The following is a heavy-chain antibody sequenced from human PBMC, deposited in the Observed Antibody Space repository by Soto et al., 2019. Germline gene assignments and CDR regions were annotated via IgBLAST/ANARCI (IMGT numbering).Heavy chain of an antibody. CDR2: ISGYTGNT. CDR3: ARQLPPAVWGDADDI. CDR1: GYTFTSYG. J-gene: IGHJ3*02. D-gene: IGHD2-8*01. Sequence: QVQLVQSGPEVKKPGASVKVSCKASGYTFTSYGTAWVRQAPGQGLEWMGWISGYTGNTTYAQKLQGRVTMTTDTTTSTAYMQLRSLTSDDTAVYYCARQLPPAVWGDADDIWGQGTMVIVSS. V-gene: IGHV1-18*01.